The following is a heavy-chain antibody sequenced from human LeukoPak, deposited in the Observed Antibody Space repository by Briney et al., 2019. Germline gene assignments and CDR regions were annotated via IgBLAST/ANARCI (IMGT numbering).Heavy chain of an antibody. V-gene: IGHV3-48*04. CDR2: ISSSSSTI. D-gene: IGHD3-10*01. Sequence: GGSLRLSCAASGFTFSSYSMNWVRQAPGKGLEWVSYISSSSSTIYYADSVKGRFTISRDNAKNSLYLQMNSLRAEDTAVYYCARGWFGELFHNWFDPWGQGTLVTVSS. CDR3: ARGWFGELFHNWFDP. J-gene: IGHJ5*02. CDR1: GFTFSSYS.